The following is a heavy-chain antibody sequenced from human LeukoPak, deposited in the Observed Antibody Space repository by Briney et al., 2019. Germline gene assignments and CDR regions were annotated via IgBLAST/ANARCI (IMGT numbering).Heavy chain of an antibody. Sequence: PSETLSLTCAVYGGSFSGYYWSWIRQPPGKGLEWIGEINHSGSTNYNPSLKSRVTISVVTSKNQFSLKLSSVTAADTAVYYCARGYSYGFYFDYWGQGTLVTVSS. J-gene: IGHJ4*02. CDR2: INHSGST. V-gene: IGHV4-34*01. D-gene: IGHD5-18*01. CDR1: GGSFSGYY. CDR3: ARGYSYGFYFDY.